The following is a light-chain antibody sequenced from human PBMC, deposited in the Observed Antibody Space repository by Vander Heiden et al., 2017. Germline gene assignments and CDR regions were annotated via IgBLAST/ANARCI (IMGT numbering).Light chain of an antibody. J-gene: IGKJ2*01. CDR3: QQSYSTPYT. Sequence: DIQMTQSPSSLSASVGDRVTITCRASQSISSYLNWYQQKPGKAPSRFSGSGSGTDFTLTISSLQPEDFATYYCQQSYSTPYTFGQGTKLEIK. CDR1: QSISSY. V-gene: IGKV1-39*01.